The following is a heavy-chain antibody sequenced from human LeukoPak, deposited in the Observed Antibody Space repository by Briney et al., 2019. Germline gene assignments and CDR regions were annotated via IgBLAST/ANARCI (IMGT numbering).Heavy chain of an antibody. CDR2: INPNSGGT. J-gene: IGHJ5*02. V-gene: IGHV1-2*07. CDR3: ARAGTAAGPYGWFDP. CDR1: GYIFTGYH. D-gene: IGHD6-13*01. Sequence: GASVTVSCTASGYIFTGYHMHWVRQAPGRGLEWMGWINPNSGGTNYAHKFQARVTMTRDTSISTAYMELSRLRSDDTAVYYCARAGTAAGPYGWFDPWGQGTLVTVSS.